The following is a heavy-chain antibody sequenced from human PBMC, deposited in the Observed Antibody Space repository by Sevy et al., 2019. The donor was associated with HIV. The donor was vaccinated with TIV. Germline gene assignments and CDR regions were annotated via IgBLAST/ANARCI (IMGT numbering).Heavy chain of an antibody. CDR1: GDSISGYY. V-gene: IGHV4-59*01. D-gene: IGHD1-26*01. J-gene: IGHJ6*02. Sequence: SETLSLTCTVSGDSISGYYWSWIRQPPGKGLEWIGYIYYSGRTNYNPSLKSRVTISEDRSKNQLSLKLTSVTAADTAVYYCARQFQEHYYGVDVRGQGTMVTVSS. CDR3: ARQFQEHYYGVDV. CDR2: IYYSGRT.